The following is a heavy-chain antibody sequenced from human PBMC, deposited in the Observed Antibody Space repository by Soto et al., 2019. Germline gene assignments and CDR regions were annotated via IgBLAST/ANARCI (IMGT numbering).Heavy chain of an antibody. CDR3: AKDRTIASRKFDS. CDR2: ISGSVGST. CDR1: GFTFSDHG. J-gene: IGHJ4*02. D-gene: IGHD6-6*01. Sequence: LRLSCAASGFTFSDHGMHWVRQAPGKGLEWVSSISGSVGSTFYADSVKGRFTISRDNSMNTLYLQMNSLRAEDTAVYYCAKDRTIASRKFDSWGQGALVTVSS. V-gene: IGHV3-23*01.